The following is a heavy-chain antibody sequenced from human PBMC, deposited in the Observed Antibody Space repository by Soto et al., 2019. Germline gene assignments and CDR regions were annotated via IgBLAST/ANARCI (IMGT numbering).Heavy chain of an antibody. Sequence: SVKVSCKASGGTFSSYAISWVRKAPGQGVERMGGIIPIFGTANYAQKFQGRVTITADESTSTAYMELSSLRSEDTAVYYCARDELKGGIAAAGNYYGMDVWGQGTTVTVSS. CDR1: GGTFSSYA. CDR2: IIPIFGTA. CDR3: ARDELKGGIAAAGNYYGMDV. J-gene: IGHJ6*02. D-gene: IGHD6-13*01. V-gene: IGHV1-69*13.